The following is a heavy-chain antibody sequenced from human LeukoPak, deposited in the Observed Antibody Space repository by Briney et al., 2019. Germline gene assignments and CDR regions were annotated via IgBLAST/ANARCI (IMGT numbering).Heavy chain of an antibody. CDR3: ARGYGSGSYYIAHDY. V-gene: IGHV1-69*04. Sequence: SVTVSCKASGGTFSSYAISWVRQAPGQGLEWMGRIIPILGIANYAQKFQGRVTITADKSTSTAYMELSSLRSEDTAVYYCARGYGSGSYYIAHDYWGQGTLVTVSS. CDR2: IIPILGIA. J-gene: IGHJ4*02. D-gene: IGHD3-10*01. CDR1: GGTFSSYA.